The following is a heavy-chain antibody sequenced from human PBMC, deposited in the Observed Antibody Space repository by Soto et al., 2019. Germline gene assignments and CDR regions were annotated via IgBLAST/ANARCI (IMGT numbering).Heavy chain of an antibody. Sequence: RASVKVSCKASGYTLTSYGISWVRQAPGQGLEWMGWISAYSGKATYAQKFQGRVTMTTDTSTSTAYMELRSLRSDDTAVYYCARDNSGDFWSGYSHYYFDYWGQGTLVTVSS. CDR1: GYTLTSYG. J-gene: IGHJ4*02. D-gene: IGHD3-3*01. CDR2: ISAYSGKA. CDR3: ARDNSGDFWSGYSHYYFDY. V-gene: IGHV1-18*01.